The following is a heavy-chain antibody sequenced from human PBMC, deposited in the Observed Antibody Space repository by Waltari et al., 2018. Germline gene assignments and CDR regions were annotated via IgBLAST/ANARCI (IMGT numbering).Heavy chain of an antibody. Sequence: EVQLLQSGTELKKPGSTVKISCQVSGYRFTDYYIHWVQQAPGKGPQWMGLVDPEDGETRYEERFQGRVTITADTSTETAVMELSSLTSDDTAVYYCVTALGDRSSASRPFDVWGLGTLITVSS. D-gene: IGHD3-10*01. CDR2: VDPEDGET. J-gene: IGHJ3*01. CDR3: VTALGDRSSASRPFDV. CDR1: GYRFTDYY. V-gene: IGHV1-69-2*01.